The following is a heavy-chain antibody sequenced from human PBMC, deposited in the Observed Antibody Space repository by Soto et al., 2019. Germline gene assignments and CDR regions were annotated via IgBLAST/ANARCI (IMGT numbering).Heavy chain of an antibody. CDR1: GYTFTSYY. J-gene: IGHJ4*02. CDR2: INPSGGST. Sequence: ASVKVSCKASGYTFTSYYMHWVRQAPGQGLEWMGIINPSGGSTSYAQKFQGRVTMTRDTSTSTVYMELSSLRSEDTAVYYCARGPFDILTGYPQYLFDYWGQGTLVTGSS. D-gene: IGHD3-9*01. CDR3: ARGPFDILTGYPQYLFDY. V-gene: IGHV1-46*01.